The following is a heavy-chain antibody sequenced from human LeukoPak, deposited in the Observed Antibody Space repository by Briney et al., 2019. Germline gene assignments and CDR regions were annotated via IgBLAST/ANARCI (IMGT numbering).Heavy chain of an antibody. J-gene: IGHJ4*02. CDR2: MNPNSGST. CDR1: GYNFTSYD. D-gene: IGHD3-10*01. V-gene: IGHV1-8*01. Sequence: ASVKLSCTASGYNFTSYDINWVRQATGQGLDWMGWMNPNSGSTGYAQKFQGRVTMTSNTAKSTAYMELSSLRSEDTAVYYCARGPKYYYGSGMSVWGGQGTLVTVSS. CDR3: ARGPKYYYGSGMSVW.